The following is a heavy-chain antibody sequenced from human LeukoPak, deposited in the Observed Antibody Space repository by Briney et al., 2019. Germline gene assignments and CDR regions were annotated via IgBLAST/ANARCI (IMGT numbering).Heavy chain of an antibody. CDR3: ARMNFDYGDYYGMDV. V-gene: IGHV1-69*13. CDR1: GGTFSSYA. Sequence: ASVKVPCKASGGTFSSYAISWVRQAPGQGLEWMGGIIPIFGTANYAQKFQGRVTITADESTSTAYMELSSLRSEDTAVYYCARMNFDYGDYYGMDVWGQGTTVTVSS. D-gene: IGHD4-17*01. CDR2: IIPIFGTA. J-gene: IGHJ6*02.